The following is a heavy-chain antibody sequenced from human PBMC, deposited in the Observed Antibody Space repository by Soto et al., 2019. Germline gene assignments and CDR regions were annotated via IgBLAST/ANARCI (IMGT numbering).Heavy chain of an antibody. Sequence: EVQLVESGGDLVQRGGSLRLSCVASGFTFSVYSMNWVRQAPGKGLEWFSYITSDTKTIKYADSVKGRFTIPRDNAKNSVYLQMNSLRDEDKAVYYCARSVEGHFDYWGQGTVVTVSS. CDR1: GFTFSVYS. V-gene: IGHV3-48*02. J-gene: IGHJ4*02. CDR3: ARSVEGHFDY. D-gene: IGHD6-19*01. CDR2: ITSDTKTI.